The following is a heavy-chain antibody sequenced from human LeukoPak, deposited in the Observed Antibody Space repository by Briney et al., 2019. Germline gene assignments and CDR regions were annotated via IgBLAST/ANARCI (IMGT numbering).Heavy chain of an antibody. CDR3: ASRSSIWSGYQDTLYYFDY. CDR2: IYYSGST. J-gene: IGHJ4*02. D-gene: IGHD3-3*01. Sequence: PSETLSLTCTVSGGSISSYYWSLIRQPPGKRLEWIGHIYYSGSTNYNPSLKSRVTISVDTSKNQFSLKRSSVTAADTSVYYCASRSSIWSGYQDTLYYFDYWGQGTLVTVSS. CDR1: GGSISSYY. V-gene: IGHV4-59*01.